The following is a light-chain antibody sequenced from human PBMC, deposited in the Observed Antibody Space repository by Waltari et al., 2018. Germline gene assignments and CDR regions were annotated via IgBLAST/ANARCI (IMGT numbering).Light chain of an antibody. J-gene: IGLJ3*02. V-gene: IGLV1-40*01. CDR3: QSYDKSLSAWV. CDR2: GNT. Sequence: QSVLTQPPSVSGAPGQRVTISCTGTRSNIGAPFDVHWYQHPPGTAPKVLIYGNTNRPSGVPDRFSGSKSGTSASLAITGLQAEDEADYYCQSYDKSLSAWVFGGGTRLTVL. CDR1: RSNIGAPFD.